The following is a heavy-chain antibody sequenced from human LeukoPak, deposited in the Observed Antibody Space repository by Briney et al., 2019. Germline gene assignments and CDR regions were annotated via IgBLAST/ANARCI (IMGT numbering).Heavy chain of an antibody. D-gene: IGHD3-10*01. CDR3: AREDYHARVGY. CDR1: GGSISSGDYY. Sequence: SETLSLTCTVSGGSISSGDYYWSWIRQPPGKGLEWIGYIYYSGSTNYNPSLKSRLTISVDTSKNQFPLKLSSVTAADTAVYYCAREDYHARVGYWGQGTLVTVSS. J-gene: IGHJ4*02. CDR2: IYYSGST. V-gene: IGHV4-30-4*01.